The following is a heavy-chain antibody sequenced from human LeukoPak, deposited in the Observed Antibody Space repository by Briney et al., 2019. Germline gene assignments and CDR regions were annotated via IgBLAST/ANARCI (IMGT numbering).Heavy chain of an antibody. Sequence: GGSLRLSCAASGFTFSSYGMHWVRQAPGKGLEWVAVISYDGSNKYYADSVKGRFTISRDNSKNTLYLQMNSLRAEDTAVYYCAKDRVRGVIIPRSYFDYWGQGTLVTVSS. D-gene: IGHD3-10*01. CDR1: GFTFSSYG. CDR3: AKDRVRGVIIPRSYFDY. J-gene: IGHJ4*02. CDR2: ISYDGSNK. V-gene: IGHV3-30*18.